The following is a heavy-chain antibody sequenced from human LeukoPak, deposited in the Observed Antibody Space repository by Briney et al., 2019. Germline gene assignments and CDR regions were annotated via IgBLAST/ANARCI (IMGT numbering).Heavy chain of an antibody. J-gene: IGHJ4*02. CDR3: ARMGGRDGYDPFDY. D-gene: IGHD5-24*01. V-gene: IGHV3-33*01. Sequence: PGGSLRLSCAASGFTFSSYGVHWVRQAPGKGLEWVAVIWYDGSNKYYADSVKGRFTISRDDSKNTLYLQMNSLRAEDTAVYYCARMGGRDGYDPFDYWRQGTLVTVSS. CDR2: IWYDGSNK. CDR1: GFTFSSYG.